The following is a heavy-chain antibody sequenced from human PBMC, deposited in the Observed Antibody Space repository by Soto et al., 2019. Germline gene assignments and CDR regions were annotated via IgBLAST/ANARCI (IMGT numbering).Heavy chain of an antibody. V-gene: IGHV3-23*01. CDR3: ARVGEYSSSWYDFDWFDP. CDR1: GFTFSSYS. D-gene: IGHD6-13*01. J-gene: IGHJ5*02. CDR2: ISDSGTSV. Sequence: GGSLRLSCADSGFTFSSYSMSWVRQAPGKGPEWVSTISDSGTSVSYADSVKGRFTISRDNSKNTLYLEMNSLRAEDTAIYYCARVGEYSSSWYDFDWFDPWGQGTLVTVSS.